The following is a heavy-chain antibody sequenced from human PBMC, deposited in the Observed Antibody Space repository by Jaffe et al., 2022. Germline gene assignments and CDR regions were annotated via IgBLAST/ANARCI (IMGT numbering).Heavy chain of an antibody. CDR3: ARDGKAGGTVGIDY. CDR2: IDSSGSTT. D-gene: IGHD6-13*01. CDR1: GFTFNIFE. V-gene: IGHV3-48*03. Sequence: EMQLVESGGGLVQPGGSLRLSCAASGFTFNIFEMDWVRQAPGKGLEWVSYIDSSGSTTYYGDSVKGRFTISRDNARNSLYLQMNNLRAEDTAVYFCARDGKAGGTVGIDYWGQGILVTVSS. J-gene: IGHJ4*02.